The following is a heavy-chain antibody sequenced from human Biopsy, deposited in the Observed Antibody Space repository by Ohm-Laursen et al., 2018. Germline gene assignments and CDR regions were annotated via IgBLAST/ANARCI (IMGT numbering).Heavy chain of an antibody. CDR1: RFSFSDYH. CDR3: ARDTRWSADSLDV. J-gene: IGHJ6*02. CDR2: ISGGGTI. D-gene: IGHD4-23*01. Sequence: SLRPSRAASRFSFSDYHLRWIRQAPGRGLEWVSYISGGGTIYYGDSMKGRVTISRDNAENSLYLQMHSVRVEDTGVYYRARDTRWSADSLDVWGQGTTVTVSS. V-gene: IGHV3-11*01.